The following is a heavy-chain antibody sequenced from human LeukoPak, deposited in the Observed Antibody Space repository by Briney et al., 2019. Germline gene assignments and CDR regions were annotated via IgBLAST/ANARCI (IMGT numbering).Heavy chain of an antibody. V-gene: IGHV4-61*01. CDR1: GGSASSGSYY. Sequence: SETLSLTCTVSGGSASSGSYYWSWIRQPPGKGLEWIGYIYYSGSTNYNPSLKSRVTISVDTSKNQFSLKLSSVTAADTAVYYCARDADGYNAYWGQGTLVTVSS. J-gene: IGHJ4*02. CDR2: IYYSGST. D-gene: IGHD5-24*01. CDR3: ARDADGYNAY.